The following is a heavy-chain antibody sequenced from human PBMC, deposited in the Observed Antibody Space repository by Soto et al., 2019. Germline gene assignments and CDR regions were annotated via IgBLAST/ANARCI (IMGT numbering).Heavy chain of an antibody. J-gene: IGHJ4*02. CDR3: AREGNLGRWIQPLDS. Sequence: SETLSLTCAVYGGSFSGYYWTWIRQPPGTGLEWIGEINHSGSTNYNPSLKSRVTISVDTSKNQFSLKLTSVTAADTAVYFCAREGNLGRWIQPLDSWGQGTLVTVSS. D-gene: IGHD2-2*03. CDR1: GGSFSGYY. V-gene: IGHV4-34*01. CDR2: INHSGST.